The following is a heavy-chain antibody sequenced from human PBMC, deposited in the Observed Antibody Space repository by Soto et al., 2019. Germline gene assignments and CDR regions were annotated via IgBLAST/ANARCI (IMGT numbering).Heavy chain of an antibody. V-gene: IGHV1-8*01. CDR2: IRPDSGDT. CDR3: ARAPYHYGSGTYWVF. Sequence: QVQLVQSGAEVKKPGASVKVSCQASGYTFTSYYVNWLRQTTGHGLEWMGWIRPDSGDTGYAQKFQGRVTMTRDTSTNTAYMELNSLTSEDTAVYYCARAPYHYGSGTYWVFWGQGTLVTVSS. CDR1: GYTFTSYY. J-gene: IGHJ4*02. D-gene: IGHD3-10*01.